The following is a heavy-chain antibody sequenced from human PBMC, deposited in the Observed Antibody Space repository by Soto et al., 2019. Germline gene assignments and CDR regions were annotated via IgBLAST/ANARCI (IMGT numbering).Heavy chain of an antibody. V-gene: IGHV4-59*08. Sequence: SETLSLTCTVSGGSISSYYWSWIRQPPGKGLEWIGYIYYSGSTNYNPSLKSRVTISVDTSKNQFSLKLSSVTAADTAVYYCARGGYIGYCSSTSCYVFFDYWGQGTLVTVSS. CDR1: GGSISSYY. J-gene: IGHJ4*02. CDR3: ARGGYIGYCSSTSCYVFFDY. D-gene: IGHD2-2*03. CDR2: IYYSGST.